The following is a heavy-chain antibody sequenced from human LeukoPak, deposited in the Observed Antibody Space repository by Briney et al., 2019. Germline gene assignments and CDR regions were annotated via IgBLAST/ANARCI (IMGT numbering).Heavy chain of an antibody. CDR3: AKHSGYCSGGGCYRWPIDY. V-gene: IGHV3-23*01. D-gene: IGHD2-15*01. J-gene: IGHJ4*02. CDR1: GFTFSSYA. Sequence: PGGSLRLSCAASGFTFSSYAMSWVRQAPGKGLEWVSTISDSDGSTYSADSVKGRFTISRDNSKNTLYLQMNSLRAEDTAVYYCAKHSGYCSGGGCYRWPIDYWGQGTLVTVSS. CDR2: ISDSDGST.